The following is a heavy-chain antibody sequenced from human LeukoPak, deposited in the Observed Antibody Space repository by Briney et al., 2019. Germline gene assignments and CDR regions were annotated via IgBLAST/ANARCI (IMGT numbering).Heavy chain of an antibody. CDR1: GGSISSSSYY. D-gene: IGHD6-6*01. CDR3: ASMYSSSAGDYFDY. CDR2: IYYSGST. V-gene: IGHV4-39*01. Sequence: SETLSLTCTASGGSISSSSYYWGWIRQPPGKGLEWIGSIYYSGSTYYNPSLKSRVTISVDTSKNQFSLKLSSVTAADTAVYYCASMYSSSAGDYFDYWGQGTLVTVSS. J-gene: IGHJ4*02.